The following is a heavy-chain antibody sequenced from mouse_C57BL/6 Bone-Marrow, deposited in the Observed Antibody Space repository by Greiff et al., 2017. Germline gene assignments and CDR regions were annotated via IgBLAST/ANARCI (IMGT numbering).Heavy chain of an antibody. D-gene: IGHD2-3*01. CDR1: GYSITSGYY. CDR2: ISYDGSN. Sequence: ESGPGLVKPSQSLSLTCSVTGYSITSGYYWNWIRQFPGNKLEWMGYISYDGSNNYNPSLKNRISITRDTSKNQFFLKLNSVTTEDTATYYCARWRGWLPYYFDYWGQGTTLTVSS. CDR3: ARWRGWLPYYFDY. V-gene: IGHV3-6*01. J-gene: IGHJ2*01.